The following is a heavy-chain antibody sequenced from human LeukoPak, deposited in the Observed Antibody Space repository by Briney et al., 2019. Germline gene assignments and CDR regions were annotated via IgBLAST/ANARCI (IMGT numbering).Heavy chain of an antibody. CDR3: AVDWYDSSGYGTFDY. CDR1: GFSLSSYG. CDR2: ITGSGGNT. V-gene: IGHV3-23*01. Sequence: GGSLRLSCAASGFSLSSYGMSWVRQGPGKGLEWVSTITGSGGNTDYADSVKGRFTISRDNSKNTLYLQMHSLRDEDTAVYYCAVDWYDSSGYGTFDYWGQGTLVTVSS. J-gene: IGHJ4*02. D-gene: IGHD3-22*01.